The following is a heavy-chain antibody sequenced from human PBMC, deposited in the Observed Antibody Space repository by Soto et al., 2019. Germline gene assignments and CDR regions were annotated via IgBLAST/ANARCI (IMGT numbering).Heavy chain of an antibody. CDR3: ARERYQVISDGMDV. CDR2: INPETGGT. J-gene: IGHJ6*02. CDR1: GYTFTGYY. V-gene: IGHV1-2*02. D-gene: IGHD2-2*01. Sequence: QVQLVQSGADVKTPGASVRVSCKASGYTFTGYYVHWVREAPGQGLEWMGWINPETGGTSYAQKFQGRVTLSRDTSINTAELELSRLRFDDAAVYFCARERYQVISDGMDVWGQGTTVTVSS.